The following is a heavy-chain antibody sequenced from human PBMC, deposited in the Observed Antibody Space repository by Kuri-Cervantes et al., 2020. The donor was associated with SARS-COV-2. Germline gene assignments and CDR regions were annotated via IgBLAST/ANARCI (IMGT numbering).Heavy chain of an antibody. J-gene: IGHJ5*02. CDR2: IKQDGSEK. D-gene: IGHD5-12*01. CDR1: GFTVSSNY. CDR3: ARCVATIRGWFDP. Sequence: LSLTCAASGFTVSSNYMSWVRQAPGKGLEWVANIKQDGSEKYYVDSVKGRFTISRGNAKNSLYLQMNSLRAEDTAVYYCARCVATIRGWFDPWGQGTLVTVSS. V-gene: IGHV3-7*01.